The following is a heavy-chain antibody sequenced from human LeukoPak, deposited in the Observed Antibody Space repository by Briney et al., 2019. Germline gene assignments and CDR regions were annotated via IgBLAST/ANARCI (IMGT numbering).Heavy chain of an antibody. V-gene: IGHV3-15*01. J-gene: IGHJ4*02. D-gene: IGHD1-26*01. CDR1: GFTFSDAW. CDR3: ATEYYGSFNF. Sequence: GESLRLSCAGSGFTFSDAWMSWVRQAPGKGLEWVGRIQANSAGGTTDYAAPVKGRFAISRDDSKNMLYLQMNSLVSEDPAVYFCATEYYGSFNFWGQGILVTASS. CDR2: IQANSAGGTT.